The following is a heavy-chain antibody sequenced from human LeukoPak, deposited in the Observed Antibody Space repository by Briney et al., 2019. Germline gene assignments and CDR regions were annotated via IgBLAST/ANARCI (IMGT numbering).Heavy chain of an antibody. CDR2: ISSSSSTI. D-gene: IGHD2/OR15-2a*01. CDR1: GFTFSTFG. V-gene: IGHV3-48*02. J-gene: IGHJ4*02. CDR3: ASPQESGTTSFVGY. Sequence: GGSLRLSCAASGFTFSTFGMNWVRQAPAKGLEWVSYISSSSSTIYYADSVKGRFTISRDNAKNSLYLQMNSLRDEDTADYYCASPQESGTTSFVGYWGQGTLVTVSS.